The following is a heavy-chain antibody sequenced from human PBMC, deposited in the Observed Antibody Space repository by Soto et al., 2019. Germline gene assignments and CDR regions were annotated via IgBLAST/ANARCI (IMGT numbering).Heavy chain of an antibody. J-gene: IGHJ1*01. CDR1: GGSFSGYY. CDR3: ARPKVSESEKYFQH. V-gene: IGHV4-34*01. D-gene: IGHD1-20*01. Sequence: SETLSLTCAVYGGSFSGYYWSWIRQPPGKGLEWIGEINHSGSTNYNPSLKSRATISVDTSKNQFSLKLSSVTAADTAVYYCARPKVSESEKYFQHWGQGTLVTVSS. CDR2: INHSGST.